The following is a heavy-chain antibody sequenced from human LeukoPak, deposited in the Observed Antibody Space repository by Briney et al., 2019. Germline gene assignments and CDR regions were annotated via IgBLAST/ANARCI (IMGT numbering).Heavy chain of an antibody. CDR3: VKEGEEGLQLFDY. J-gene: IGHJ4*02. CDR1: GFTFGDYA. Sequence: GGSLRLSCIASGFTFGDYAMSWFRQAPGKGLEWVSVMNSGGSTYYADSVKGRFTISRDNSKNTVYLQMNSLRVEDTALYYCVKEGEEGLQLFDYWGQGTLVTVSS. D-gene: IGHD5-24*01. V-gene: IGHV3-66*01. CDR2: MNSGGST.